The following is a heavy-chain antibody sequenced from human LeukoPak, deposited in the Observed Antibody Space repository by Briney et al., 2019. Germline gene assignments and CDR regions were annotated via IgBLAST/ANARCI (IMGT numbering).Heavy chain of an antibody. CDR3: ARREGYYYYYMDV. J-gene: IGHJ6*03. CDR2: INHSGST. V-gene: IGHV4-34*01. CDR1: GGSFSVYY. Sequence: SETLSLTCAVYGGSFSVYYWSWIRQPPGKGLECIGGINHSGSTKYNPSLKTRVTISVDTSKNLFSLKLSSVTAAVTAVYYSARREGYYYYYMDVWGKGTTVTVSS.